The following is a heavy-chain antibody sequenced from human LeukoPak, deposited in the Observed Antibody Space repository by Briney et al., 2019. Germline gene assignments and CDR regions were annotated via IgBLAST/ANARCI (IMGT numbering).Heavy chain of an antibody. CDR1: GGSISSYY. J-gene: IGHJ3*02. Sequence: SETLSLTCTVSGGSISSYYWSWIRQPPGKGLEWIGYIYYSGSTNYNPSLKSRVTISVDTFKKQFSLKLSSVTAADTAVYYCASTGYSSGWYEVGAFDIWGQGTMVTVSS. V-gene: IGHV4-59*08. CDR2: IYYSGST. CDR3: ASTGYSSGWYEVGAFDI. D-gene: IGHD6-19*01.